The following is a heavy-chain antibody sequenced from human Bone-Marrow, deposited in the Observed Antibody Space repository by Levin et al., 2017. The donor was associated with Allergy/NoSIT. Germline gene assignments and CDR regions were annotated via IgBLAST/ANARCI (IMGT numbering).Heavy chain of an antibody. CDR2: ISAYNGNT. V-gene: IGHV1-18*01. CDR3: ARDTRPVGITGTTLPREFDY. J-gene: IGHJ4*02. Sequence: GESLKISCKASGYTFTSYGISWVRQAPGQGLEWMGWISAYNGNTNYAQKLQGRVTMTTDTSTSTAYMELRSLRSDDTAVYYCARDTRPVGITGTTLPREFDYWGQGTLVTVSS. D-gene: IGHD1-20*01. CDR1: GYTFTSYG.